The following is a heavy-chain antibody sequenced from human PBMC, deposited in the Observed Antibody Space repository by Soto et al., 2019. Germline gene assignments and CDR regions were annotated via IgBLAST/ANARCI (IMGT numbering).Heavy chain of an antibody. J-gene: IGHJ4*02. Sequence: PGGSLRLSCAGSGSTFSSYAMGWVRQGPGKGLEWVAVVSIGGSTHYADSVRGRFTISRDNSKNTLSLQMNSLTAEDTAVYFCAKRRGAGGHFDYWGQGALVTVSS. CDR1: GSTFSSYA. V-gene: IGHV3-23*01. CDR2: VSIGGST. D-gene: IGHD2-15*01. CDR3: AKRRGAGGHFDY.